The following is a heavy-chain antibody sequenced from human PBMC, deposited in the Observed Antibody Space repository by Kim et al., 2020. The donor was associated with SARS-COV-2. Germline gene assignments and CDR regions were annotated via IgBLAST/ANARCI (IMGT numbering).Heavy chain of an antibody. D-gene: IGHD2-2*01. CDR2: IIPILGIA. CDR1: GGTFSSYA. J-gene: IGHJ6*03. Sequence: SVKVSCKASGGTFSSYAISWVRQAPGQGLEWMGRIIPILGIANYAQKFQGRVTITADKPTSTAYMELSSLRSEDTAVYYCARSVYCSSTSCSNYYYYYYLDVWGKGTTVTVSS. CDR3: ARSVYCSSTSCSNYYYYYYLDV. V-gene: IGHV1-69*04.